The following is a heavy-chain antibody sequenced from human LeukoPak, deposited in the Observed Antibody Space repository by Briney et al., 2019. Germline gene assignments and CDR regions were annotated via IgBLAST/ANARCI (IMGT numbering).Heavy chain of an antibody. CDR2: ISAYNGNT. CDR3: ARGFLTTGTVVIDFDY. Sequence: ASVKVSCKASGYTFTSYGISWVRQAPGQGLEWMGWISAYNGNTNYAQKLQGRVTMTTDTSTSTAYMELRSLRSDDTAVYYCARGFLTTGTVVIDFDYWGQGTLVTVSS. V-gene: IGHV1-18*01. J-gene: IGHJ4*02. CDR1: GYTFTSYG. D-gene: IGHD4-23*01.